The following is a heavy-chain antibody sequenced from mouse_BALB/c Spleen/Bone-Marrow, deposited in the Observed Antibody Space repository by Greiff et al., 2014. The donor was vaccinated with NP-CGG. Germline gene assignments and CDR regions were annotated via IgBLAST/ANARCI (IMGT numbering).Heavy chain of an antibody. Sequence: QVQLKESGPGRVAPSQSLSITCTVSGFSLTDYGVTWIRQPPGKGLEWLGIIWGGGSTFYNSSLRSRLNVSKDNSKSQVFLKMNSLQADDTAMYYCAKLNWVYAMDYWGQGTSVTVSS. J-gene: IGHJ4*01. CDR3: AKLNWVYAMDY. V-gene: IGHV2-6-5*01. CDR2: IWGGGST. CDR1: GFSLTDYG. D-gene: IGHD4-1*02.